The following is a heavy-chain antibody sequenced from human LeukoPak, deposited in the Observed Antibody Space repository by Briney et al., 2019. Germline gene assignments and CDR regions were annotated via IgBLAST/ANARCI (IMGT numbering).Heavy chain of an antibody. V-gene: IGHV3-66*01. CDR2: VYSGGT. J-gene: IGHJ6*02. D-gene: IGHD1-1*01. Sequence: GGSRRLSCAASGFTFNSNYVTWVRQAQGKGLEWVSIVYSGGTNYAGSMKGRSTISRDNSKNTLYLQMNSLRAEDTAVYYCARTKSGGHWTFYYYGMDVWGQGTTVTVSS. CDR3: ARTKSGGHWTFYYYGMDV. CDR1: GFTFNSNY.